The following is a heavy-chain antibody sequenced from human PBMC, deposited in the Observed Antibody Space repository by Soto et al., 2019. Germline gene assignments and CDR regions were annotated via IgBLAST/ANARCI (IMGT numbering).Heavy chain of an antibody. CDR1: GFTFSTYD. V-gene: IGHV3-30*18. CDR2: ISSDGSNE. CDR3: AKDLGDSSADDGADY. Sequence: QVQLVESGGGVVQPGRSLRLSCAASGFTFSTYDMHWVRQAPGKGLEWVAVISSDGSNEYYADSVKGRFTISRDNSKNRLNVQMNSMRAEDTAVYYCAKDLGDSSADDGADYWGQGTLVTVSS. D-gene: IGHD6-25*01. J-gene: IGHJ4*02.